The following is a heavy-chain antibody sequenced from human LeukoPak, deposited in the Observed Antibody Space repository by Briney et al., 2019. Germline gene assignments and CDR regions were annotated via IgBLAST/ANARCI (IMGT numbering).Heavy chain of an antibody. V-gene: IGHV1-46*01. CDR1: GYTFTSNY. Sequence: ASVKVSCKASGYTFTSNYMHWVRHAPGQGLEWKGITNPSGGSTSYDQKFQGRVTMTRDMSTSTIYMELISLRSEDTAVYYCARDPLGYCSSTSCYSPLSWFDPWGQGTLVTVSS. J-gene: IGHJ5*02. CDR2: TNPSGGST. CDR3: ARDPLGYCSSTSCYSPLSWFDP. D-gene: IGHD2-2*02.